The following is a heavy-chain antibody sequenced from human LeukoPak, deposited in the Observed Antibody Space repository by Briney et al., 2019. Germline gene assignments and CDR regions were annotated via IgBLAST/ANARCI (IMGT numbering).Heavy chain of an antibody. CDR3: ARRGDYVWGSYRYTLIDY. CDR2: INPSGGST. Sequence: ASVKVSCKASGYTFTSYYMHWVRQAPGQGLEWMGIINPSGGSTSYAQKFQGGVTMTRDTSTSTVYMELSSLRSEDTAVYYCARRGDYVWGSYRYTLIDYWGQGTLVTVSS. V-gene: IGHV1-46*01. D-gene: IGHD3-16*02. J-gene: IGHJ4*02. CDR1: GYTFTSYY.